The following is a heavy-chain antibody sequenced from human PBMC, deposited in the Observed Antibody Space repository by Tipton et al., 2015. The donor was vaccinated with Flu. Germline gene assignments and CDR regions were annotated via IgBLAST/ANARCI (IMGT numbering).Heavy chain of an antibody. V-gene: IGHV3-7*01. J-gene: IGHJ4*02. Sequence: GSLRLSCAASGFSFSNYWMSWVRQPPGKGLEWVANIKQDGSEIHYVESVKGRFTISRDNAKNALSLQMNNLRAADTAVYYCARKVGDYWGQGTLVTVSS. CDR3: ARKVGDY. D-gene: IGHD1-26*01. CDR2: IKQDGSEI. CDR1: GFSFSNYW.